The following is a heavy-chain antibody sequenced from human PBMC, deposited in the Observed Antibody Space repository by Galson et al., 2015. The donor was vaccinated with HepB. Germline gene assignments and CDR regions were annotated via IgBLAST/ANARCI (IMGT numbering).Heavy chain of an antibody. CDR1: GFTFGDYA. D-gene: IGHD4-17*01. CDR3: TRVGWSYGDYGAIDY. V-gene: IGHV3-49*03. J-gene: IGHJ4*02. Sequence: SLRLSCAASGFTFGDYAMSWFRQAPGKGLEWVGFIRSKAYGGTTEHAASVKGRFTISRDDSKSIAYLQMNSLKTEDTAVYYCTRVGWSYGDYGAIDYWGQGTLVTVSS. CDR2: IRSKAYGGTT.